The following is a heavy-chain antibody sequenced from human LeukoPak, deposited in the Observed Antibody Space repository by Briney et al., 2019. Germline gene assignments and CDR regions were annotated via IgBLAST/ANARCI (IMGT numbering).Heavy chain of an antibody. CDR2: ISSSSSTI. V-gene: IGHV3-48*02. CDR3: ASSKQAPYRPYYYYGMDV. D-gene: IGHD5-12*01. J-gene: IGHJ6*02. Sequence: GGSLRLSCAASGFTFSSYSMNWVRQAPGKGLEWVSYISSSSSTIYYADSVKGRFTISRDNAKNSLYLQMNGLRDEDTAVYYCASSKQAPYRPYYYYGMDVWGQGTTVTVSS. CDR1: GFTFSSYS.